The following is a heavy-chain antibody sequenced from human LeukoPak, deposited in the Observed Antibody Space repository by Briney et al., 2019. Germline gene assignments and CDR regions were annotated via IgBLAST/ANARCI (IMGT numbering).Heavy chain of an antibody. CDR2: ISSSGSTI. V-gene: IGHV3-48*03. CDR3: AKEQATWIQLQEAFDI. J-gene: IGHJ3*02. Sequence: GGSLRLSCAAPGFTFSSYEMNWVRQAPGKGLEWVSYISSSGSTIYYADSVKGRFTISRDNSKNTLYLQMNSLRAEDTAVYYCAKEQATWIQLQEAFDIWGQGTMVTVSS. D-gene: IGHD5-18*01. CDR1: GFTFSSYE.